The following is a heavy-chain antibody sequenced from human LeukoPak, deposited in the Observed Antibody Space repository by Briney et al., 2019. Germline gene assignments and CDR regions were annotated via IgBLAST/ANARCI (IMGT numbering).Heavy chain of an antibody. CDR1: GGTFSSYA. D-gene: IGHD3-16*01. Sequence: ASVKVSCKASGGTFSSYAISWVRQAPGQGLEWMGGIIPIFGTANYAQKFQGRVTITAGESTSTAYMELSSLRSEDTAVYYCAREGGGDKLDFDYWGQGTLVTVSS. J-gene: IGHJ4*02. CDR3: AREGGGDKLDFDY. V-gene: IGHV1-69*01. CDR2: IIPIFGTA.